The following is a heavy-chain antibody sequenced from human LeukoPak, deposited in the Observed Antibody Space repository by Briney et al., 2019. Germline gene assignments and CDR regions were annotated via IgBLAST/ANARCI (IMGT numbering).Heavy chain of an antibody. CDR1: GGSINNYY. D-gene: IGHD6-6*01. CDR2: IYFTGNA. V-gene: IGHV4-59*12. J-gene: IGHJ4*02. CDR3: ARESYSSSYLFDF. Sequence: SETLSLTCSVSGGSINNYYWSWIRQPRVNRLEWIAYIYFTGNAGYNPSLESRLTISVDTSKNQFSLKLTSVTAADTAVYYCARESYSSSYLFDFWGQGTLVTVTS.